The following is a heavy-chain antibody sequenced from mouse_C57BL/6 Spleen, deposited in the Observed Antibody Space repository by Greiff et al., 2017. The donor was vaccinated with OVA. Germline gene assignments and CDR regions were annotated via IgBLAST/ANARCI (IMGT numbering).Heavy chain of an antibody. J-gene: IGHJ4*01. CDR1: GFTFSSYA. D-gene: IGHD2-4*01. CDR2: ISSGGDYI. CDR3: TRDHYDYDERVYAMDY. Sequence: EVKVVESGEGLVKPGGSLKLSCAASGFTFSSYAMSWVRPTPEKRLEWVAYISSGGDYIYYADTVKGRFTISRDNARNTLYLQMSSLKSEDTAMYYCTRDHYDYDERVYAMDYWGQGTSVTVSS. V-gene: IGHV5-9-1*02.